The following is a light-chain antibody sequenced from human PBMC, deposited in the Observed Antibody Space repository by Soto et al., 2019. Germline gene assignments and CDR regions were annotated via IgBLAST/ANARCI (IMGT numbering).Light chain of an antibody. V-gene: IGKV3-15*01. CDR2: GAS. Sequence: RVMTQSPATVSVSPGERATLSGRASQSVSSNLAWYQQKPGQAPRLLIYGASTRANGIPARFSGSASGTEFTLTFCSLQSEDFAVYYCQQYNNWSTWTFGQGTKVDIK. CDR3: QQYNNWSTWT. CDR1: QSVSSN. J-gene: IGKJ1*01.